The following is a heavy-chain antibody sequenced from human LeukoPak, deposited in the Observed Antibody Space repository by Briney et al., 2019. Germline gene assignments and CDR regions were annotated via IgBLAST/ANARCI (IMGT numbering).Heavy chain of an antibody. D-gene: IGHD6-13*01. J-gene: IGHJ6*02. V-gene: IGHV3-23*01. CDR1: GFTLSSYA. CDR3: ARDRSSSWYYYYYGMDV. CDR2: ISGSGTRT. Sequence: PGGSLRLSCVGSGFTLSSYAMSWVRQAPGKGLEWVSAISGSGTRTYYADSVKGRFTISRDNAKNSLYLQMNSLRAEDTAVYYCARDRSSSWYYYYYGMDVWGQGTTVTVSS.